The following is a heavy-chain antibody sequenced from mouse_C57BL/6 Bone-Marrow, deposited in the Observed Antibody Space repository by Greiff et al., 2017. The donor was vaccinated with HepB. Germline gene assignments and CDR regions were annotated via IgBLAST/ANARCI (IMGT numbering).Heavy chain of an antibody. J-gene: IGHJ3*01. CDR3: TKRQLRLLFAY. CDR1: GFNIKDDY. Sequence: EVKLMESGAELVRPGASVKLSCTASGFNIKDDYMHWVKQRPEQGLEWIGWIDPENGDTEYASKFQGKATITADTSSNTAYLQLSSLTSEDTAVYYCTKRQLRLLFAYWGQGTLVTVSA. V-gene: IGHV14-4*01. D-gene: IGHD3-2*02. CDR2: IDPENGDT.